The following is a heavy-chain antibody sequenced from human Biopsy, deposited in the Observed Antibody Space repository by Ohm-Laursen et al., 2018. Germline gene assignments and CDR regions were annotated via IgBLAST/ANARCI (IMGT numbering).Heavy chain of an antibody. J-gene: IGHJ4*02. D-gene: IGHD2-2*01. CDR3: ARMPHFDY. CDR1: GGSISGYH. V-gene: IGHV4-59*01. CDR2: ISYTWGI. Sequence: SETLSLTCTVSGGSISGYHWSWIRKSPGKGLEWLAYISYTWGINSNPSLNGRATMSLDTSKNQFSLRLIYVTAADTAVYYCARMPHFDYWGQGILVTVSS.